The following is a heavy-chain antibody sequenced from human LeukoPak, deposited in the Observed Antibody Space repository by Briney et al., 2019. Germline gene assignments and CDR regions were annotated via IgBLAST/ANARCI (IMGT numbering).Heavy chain of an antibody. D-gene: IGHD3-22*01. Sequence: GGSLRLSCAASGFTFSSYGMHWVRQAPGKGLEWVAVISYDGSNKYYADSVKGRFTISRDDSKNTLYQQMNSLRAEDTAVYYCAKITMIVVVKDAFDIWGQGTMVTVSS. V-gene: IGHV3-30*18. CDR3: AKITMIVVVKDAFDI. J-gene: IGHJ3*02. CDR1: GFTFSSYG. CDR2: ISYDGSNK.